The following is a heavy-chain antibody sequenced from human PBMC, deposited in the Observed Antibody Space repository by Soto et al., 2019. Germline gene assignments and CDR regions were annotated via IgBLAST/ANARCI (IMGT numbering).Heavy chain of an antibody. V-gene: IGHV5-10-1*01. CDR2: IDPSDSYT. J-gene: IGHJ4*02. D-gene: IGHD3-9*01. Sequence: GESLKISCKGSGYSFTSYWISWVRQMPGKGLEWMGRIDPSDSYTNYSPSFQGHVTISADKSISTAYLQWSSLKASDTAMYYCASSPSLRYFDWFSFDYWGQGTLVTVS. CDR1: GYSFTSYW. CDR3: ASSPSLRYFDWFSFDY.